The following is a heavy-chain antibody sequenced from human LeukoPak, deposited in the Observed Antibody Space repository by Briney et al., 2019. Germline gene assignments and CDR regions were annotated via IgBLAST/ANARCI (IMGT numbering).Heavy chain of an antibody. D-gene: IGHD6-13*01. Sequence: SETLSLTCTVSGGSISSYYRSWIRQPAGKGLEWIGRIYTSGSTNYNPSLKSRVTISVDMSKNQFSLKLSSVTAADTAVYYCARVGKSSSWYNWFDPWGQGTLVTVSS. CDR3: ARVGKSSSWYNWFDP. J-gene: IGHJ5*02. CDR1: GGSISSYY. V-gene: IGHV4-4*07. CDR2: IYTSGST.